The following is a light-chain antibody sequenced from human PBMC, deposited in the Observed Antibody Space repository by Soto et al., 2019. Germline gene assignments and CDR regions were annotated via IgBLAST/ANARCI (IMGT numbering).Light chain of an antibody. CDR3: AVWDDSLNGWV. CDR1: SSSIGRNT. J-gene: IGLJ3*02. V-gene: IGLV1-44*01. Sequence: QSVLTQPPSASATPGQRVTISCSGSSSSIGRNTVDWYQQLPGTAPKLLVYSNNQRPSGVPDRFSGSKSGTSGSLAISGLQSEDEADYYCAVWDDSLNGWVFGGGTKLTVL. CDR2: SNN.